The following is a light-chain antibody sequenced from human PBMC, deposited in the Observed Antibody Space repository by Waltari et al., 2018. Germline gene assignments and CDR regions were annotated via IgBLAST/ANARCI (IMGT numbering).Light chain of an antibody. CDR1: SGHSDYS. J-gene: IGLJ2*01. Sequence: QLALTQSPSASASLGASVKLTCTLSSGHSDYSIAWHQQQPEKGPRYLMKLDSDVSHTMGYLIPHRFPGSSSGAERYLTISSLQYEDEADYYCQTSGTGFVVSGGGTKLTVL. CDR3: QTSGTGFVV. V-gene: IGLV4-69*01. CDR2: LDSDVSH.